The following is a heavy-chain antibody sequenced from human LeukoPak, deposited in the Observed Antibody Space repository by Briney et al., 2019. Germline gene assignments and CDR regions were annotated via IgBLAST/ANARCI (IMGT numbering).Heavy chain of an antibody. D-gene: IGHD1-26*01. CDR3: ASYTSSGSYFDY. CDR1: GGSISSYY. J-gene: IGHJ4*02. Sequence: SETLSLTCTVSGGSISSYYCSWIRQPAGKGLEWIGRIYTSGSTYYNPSLESRVTISVDNSKNQFSLKLSSVTAADTAVYYCASYTSSGSYFDYWGQGTLVTVSS. V-gene: IGHV4-4*07. CDR2: IYTSGST.